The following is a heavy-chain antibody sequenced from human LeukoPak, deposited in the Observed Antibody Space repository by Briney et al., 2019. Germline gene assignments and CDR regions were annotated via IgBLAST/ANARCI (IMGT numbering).Heavy chain of an antibody. CDR2: IYPGDSDT. V-gene: IGHV5-51*01. Sequence: GESLKISCKGSGYSFTSYWIGWVRQMPGKGLEWMGIIYPGDSDTRYSPSFQGQVTISADKSISTAYLQWSSLKASDTAVYYCARQGMELPREAILAFDIWGQGTMVTVSS. CDR1: GYSFTSYW. D-gene: IGHD1-26*01. J-gene: IGHJ3*02. CDR3: ARQGMELPREAILAFDI.